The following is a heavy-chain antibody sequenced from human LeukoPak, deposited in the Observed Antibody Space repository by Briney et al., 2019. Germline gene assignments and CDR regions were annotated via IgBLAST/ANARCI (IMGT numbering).Heavy chain of an antibody. Sequence: GGSLRLSCAAYGFTFSIYALSWVRQAPGKGLEWISGIIGAGTTYYADSVKGRFTVSRDQASNTVFLRMNSLRAEDSAVYYCAKDRRQGDGYWDIDYWGQGALVTVSS. J-gene: IGHJ4*02. D-gene: IGHD5-24*01. CDR3: AKDRRQGDGYWDIDY. CDR2: IIGAGTT. V-gene: IGHV3-23*01. CDR1: GFTFSIYA.